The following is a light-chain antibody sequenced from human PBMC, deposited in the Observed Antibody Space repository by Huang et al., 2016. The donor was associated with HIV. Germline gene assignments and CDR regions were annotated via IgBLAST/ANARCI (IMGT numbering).Light chain of an antibody. CDR1: QRRSTW. Sequence: DIQMTQYPSTLLASVGDRVTITCRASQRRSTWLAWYQQKQGKAPTLLIYKASNLEDGVPSRFSGSGSGTEFTLTISSLQPDDFATYYCQQYSDYSWTFGQGTKVDIK. CDR3: QQYSDYSWT. V-gene: IGKV1-5*03. J-gene: IGKJ1*01. CDR2: KAS.